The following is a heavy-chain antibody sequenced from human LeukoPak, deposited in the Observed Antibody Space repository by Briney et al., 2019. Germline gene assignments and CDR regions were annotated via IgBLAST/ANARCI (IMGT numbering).Heavy chain of an antibody. D-gene: IGHD2-2*01. CDR1: GFTFSRYS. Sequence: PGGSLRLSCAASGFTFSRYSMNWVRQAPGKGLEWISYISSSSSTIYYADSVKGRFNNSRDNAKNSLYLQMNSLRAEDTAVYYCVSSPYYYMDVWDKGTTVIVSS. CDR3: VSSPYYYMDV. CDR2: ISSSSSTI. J-gene: IGHJ6*03. V-gene: IGHV3-48*01.